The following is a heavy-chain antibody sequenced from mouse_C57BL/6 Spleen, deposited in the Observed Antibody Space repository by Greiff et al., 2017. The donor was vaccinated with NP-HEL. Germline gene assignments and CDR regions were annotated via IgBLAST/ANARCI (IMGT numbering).Heavy chain of an antibody. CDR3: ARDQGYDYDVMDY. CDR2: ISDGGSYT. D-gene: IGHD2-4*01. Sequence: EVKVVESGGGLVKPGGSLKLSCAASGFTFSSYAMSWVRQTPEKRLEWVATISDGGSYTYYPDNVKGRFTISRDNAKNNLYLQMSHLKSEDTAMYYCARDQGYDYDVMDYWGQGTSVTVSS. CDR1: GFTFSSYA. V-gene: IGHV5-4*01. J-gene: IGHJ4*01.